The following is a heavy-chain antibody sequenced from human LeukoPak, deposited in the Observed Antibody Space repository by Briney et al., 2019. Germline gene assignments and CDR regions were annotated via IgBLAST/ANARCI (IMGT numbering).Heavy chain of an antibody. V-gene: IGHV4-59*01. CDR1: GGSISSYY. J-gene: IGHJ3*02. Sequence: SETLSLTCTVSGGSISSYYWSWIGRPPGKGLEWIGYIYYSGSTNYNPSLKSRVTMSVDTSKNQFSLKLNSVTAADTAVYYCASEVAVTTSGDAFDIWGQGTMVTVSS. D-gene: IGHD4-17*01. CDR2: IYYSGST. CDR3: ASEVAVTTSGDAFDI.